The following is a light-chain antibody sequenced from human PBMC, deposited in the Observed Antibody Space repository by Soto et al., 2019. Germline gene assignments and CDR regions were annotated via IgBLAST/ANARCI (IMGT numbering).Light chain of an antibody. Sequence: EIVLTQSPGTLSLSPGERATLSCMASQSVSSSYLVWHQQKPGQAPRLLIYAASRRATGIPDRFSGSGSGTDFTLTISSLQSEDFAVYYCQQYNNWPPITFGQGTRLEIK. CDR3: QQYNNWPPIT. J-gene: IGKJ5*01. CDR1: QSVSSSY. V-gene: IGKV3-20*01. CDR2: AAS.